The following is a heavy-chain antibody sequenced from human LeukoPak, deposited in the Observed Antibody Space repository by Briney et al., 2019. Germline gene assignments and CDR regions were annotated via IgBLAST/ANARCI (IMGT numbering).Heavy chain of an antibody. CDR2: INPNSGGT. Sequence: ASMKVSCKASGYTFTGYYMHWVRQTPGQGLEWMGWINPNSGGTNYAQRFQGRVTMTRDTSISTAYMELSRLRSDDTAVYYCAGDSKYYDFWSGYYDYYYMDVWGKGTTVTVSS. V-gene: IGHV1-2*02. CDR3: AGDSKYYDFWSGYYDYYYMDV. D-gene: IGHD3-3*01. CDR1: GYTFTGYY. J-gene: IGHJ6*03.